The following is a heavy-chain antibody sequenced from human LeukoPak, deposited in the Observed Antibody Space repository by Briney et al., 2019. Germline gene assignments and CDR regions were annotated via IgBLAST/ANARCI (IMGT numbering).Heavy chain of an antibody. J-gene: IGHJ5*02. Sequence: SETLSLTCAVSGGSISSGGYSWSWIRQPPGKGLEWIGYIYHSGSTYYNPSLKSRVTISVDRSKNQFSLKLSSVTAADTAVYYCARYYHGSGSYFPTNWFDPWGQGTLVTVSS. CDR3: ARYYHGSGSYFPTNWFDP. CDR1: GGSISSGGYS. CDR2: IYHSGST. V-gene: IGHV4-30-2*01. D-gene: IGHD3-10*01.